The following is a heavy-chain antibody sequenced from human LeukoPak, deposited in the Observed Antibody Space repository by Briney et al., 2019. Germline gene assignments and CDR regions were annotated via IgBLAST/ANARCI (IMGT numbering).Heavy chain of an antibody. J-gene: IGHJ6*02. CDR3: ARGARSSRPLYYHGLDV. CDR2: IRDKRNSYTT. Sequence: GGSLRLSCVASGFTFSDHYMDWVRQAPGKGLEWVGRIRDKRNSYTTEYAASVKGRYTVSRDDSKNSLYLQMNSLNTEDTAVYYCARGARSSRPLYYHGLDVWGRGTTVTVSS. D-gene: IGHD3-10*01. CDR1: GFTFSDHY. V-gene: IGHV3-72*01.